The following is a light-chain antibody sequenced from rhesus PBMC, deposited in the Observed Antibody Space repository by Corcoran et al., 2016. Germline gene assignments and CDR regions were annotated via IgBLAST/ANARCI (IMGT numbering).Light chain of an antibody. CDR2: KAS. Sequence: DIQMTQSPSSLSASVGDRVTITCRASENVNNYLNWYQQKPGKAPKLLYYKASTLQSGVPSRFSGTGSGPDYTFTIGSLQPEDVATYYWQHGYGTPYSFGQGTKVEIK. V-gene: IGKV1-74*01. CDR1: ENVNNY. CDR3: QHGYGTPYS. J-gene: IGKJ2*01.